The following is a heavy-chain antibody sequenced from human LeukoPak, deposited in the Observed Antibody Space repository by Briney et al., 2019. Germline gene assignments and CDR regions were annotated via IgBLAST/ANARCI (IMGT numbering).Heavy chain of an antibody. CDR2: IYYSGST. CDR1: GGSISKYY. CDR3: ARDHEYAGLGSYRDFGALDV. J-gene: IGHJ3*01. D-gene: IGHD2-8*01. Sequence: SETLSLTCTLSGGSISKYYWTWIRQPPGKGLEWIGYIYYSGSTNFNPSLKSRVTMSIDTSKNQFSLNLSSVTAADTAVYYCARDHEYAGLGSYRDFGALDVWGQGRMVTVS. V-gene: IGHV4-59*01.